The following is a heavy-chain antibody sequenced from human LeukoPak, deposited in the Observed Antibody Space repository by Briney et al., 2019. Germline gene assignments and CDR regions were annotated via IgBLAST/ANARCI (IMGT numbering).Heavy chain of an antibody. Sequence: GGSQRLSCAASGFTFSRYWMSWVRQAPGKGLEWVANIKQDGSEKNYVDSVKGRITISRDNAKNSLYLQMNSLRAEDTAVYYCARDKLRDFWSGYYSAREYSFDYWGQGTLVTVSS. CDR1: GFTFSRYW. J-gene: IGHJ4*02. CDR2: IKQDGSEK. CDR3: ARDKLRDFWSGYYSAREYSFDY. D-gene: IGHD3-3*01. V-gene: IGHV3-7*01.